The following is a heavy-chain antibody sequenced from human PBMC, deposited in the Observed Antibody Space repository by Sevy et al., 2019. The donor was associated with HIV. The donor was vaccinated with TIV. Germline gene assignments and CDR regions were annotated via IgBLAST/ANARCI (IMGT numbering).Heavy chain of an antibody. Sequence: GGSLRLSCAASGFTFSSYWMSWVRQAPGKGLEWVANIKQDGSERYYVDSVKGRFTISRDNAKNSLYLQMNSLRAEDTAVYYCARDLYDSSGYYYDYYYMDVWGKGTMVTVSS. J-gene: IGHJ6*03. CDR2: IKQDGSER. D-gene: IGHD3-22*01. CDR1: GFTFSSYW. CDR3: ARDLYDSSGYYYDYYYMDV. V-gene: IGHV3-7*01.